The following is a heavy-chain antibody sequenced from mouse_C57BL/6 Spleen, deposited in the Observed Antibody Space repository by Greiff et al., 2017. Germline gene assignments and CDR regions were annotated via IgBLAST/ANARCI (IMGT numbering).Heavy chain of an antibody. D-gene: IGHD1-1*01. V-gene: IGHV3-8*01. J-gene: IGHJ4*01. CDR1: GYSITSDY. CDR2: ISYSGST. CDR3: ARSLFYYGSSYDAMDY. Sequence: VQLQQSGPGLAKPSQTLSLTCSVTGYSITSDYWNWIRKFPGNKLEYMGYISYSGSTYYNPSLKSRISITRDTSKNQYYLQLNSVTTEDTATYYCARSLFYYGSSYDAMDYWGQGTSVTVSS.